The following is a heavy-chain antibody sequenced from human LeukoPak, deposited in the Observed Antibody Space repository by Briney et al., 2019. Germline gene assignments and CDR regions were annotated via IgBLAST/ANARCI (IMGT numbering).Heavy chain of an antibody. CDR1: GFTFSNYD. Sequence: QAGGSLRLSCAASGFTFSNYDMHWVRQSTGKGLEWVSGIGTAGDIYYPGSVKGPFTISRENAKNSLYLQMNSLRAGDTAVYYCARDRGRYYMDVWGKGTTVTISS. J-gene: IGHJ6*03. CDR2: IGTAGDI. D-gene: IGHD6-25*01. CDR3: ARDRGRYYMDV. V-gene: IGHV3-13*01.